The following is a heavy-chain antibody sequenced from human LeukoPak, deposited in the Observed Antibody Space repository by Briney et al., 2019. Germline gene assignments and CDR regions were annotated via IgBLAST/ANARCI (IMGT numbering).Heavy chain of an antibody. J-gene: IGHJ4*02. CDR2: IYSGGTT. V-gene: IGHV3-66*01. Sequence: GGSLRLSCAASGFTASSNYMSWVRQAPGKGLEWVSLIYSGGTTSYTDSVRDRFTISRDDSKNTLYLQMNSLRAEDTAVYYCARSPGYSYGYWGQGTLVTVSS. CDR3: ARSPGYSYGY. D-gene: IGHD5-18*01. CDR1: GFTASSNY.